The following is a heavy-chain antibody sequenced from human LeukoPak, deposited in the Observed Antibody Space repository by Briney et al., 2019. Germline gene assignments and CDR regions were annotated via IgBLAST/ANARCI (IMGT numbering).Heavy chain of an antibody. J-gene: IGHJ3*02. D-gene: IGHD4-17*01. Sequence: SETLSLTCLVSGGSISGSHWSWIRQPPGKGLEWIGYIHYTGSTDYNPSLRSRVTLSIDRSKNQFSLKLSSVTAADTAVYYCARAGITVTVAAFDIWGQGTMVTVSS. CDR2: IHYTGST. CDR3: ARAGITVTVAAFDI. CDR1: GGSISGSH. V-gene: IGHV4-59*12.